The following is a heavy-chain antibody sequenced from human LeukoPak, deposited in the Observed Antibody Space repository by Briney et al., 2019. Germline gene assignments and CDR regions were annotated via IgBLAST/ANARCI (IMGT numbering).Heavy chain of an antibody. J-gene: IGHJ4*02. CDR1: GYSISRGYY. CDR3: ARAGWIITSGIDY. D-gene: IGHD3-10*01. CDR2: IYHTGST. Sequence: PSETLSLTCGVSGYSISRGYYWARIRQPPGKGLEWIGTIYHTGSTYYTPSLGSRVTISVDTSKNEFSLNLNSVTAADTAVYYCARAGWIITSGIDYRGQGALVTVSS. V-gene: IGHV4-38-2*01.